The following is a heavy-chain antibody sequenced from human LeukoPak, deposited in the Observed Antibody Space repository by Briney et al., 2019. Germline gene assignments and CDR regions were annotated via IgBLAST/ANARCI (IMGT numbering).Heavy chain of an antibody. CDR1: GGTFSSYA. CDR2: IIPIFGTA. Sequence: SVKVSCKASGGTFSSYAISWVRQAPGQGLEWMGGIIPIFGTANYAQKFQGRVTITADESTSTAYMELSSLRSEDTAVYYCASGTYGGYYFDYWGQGTLVTVSS. J-gene: IGHJ4*02. CDR3: ASGTYGGYYFDY. V-gene: IGHV1-69*13. D-gene: IGHD3-10*01.